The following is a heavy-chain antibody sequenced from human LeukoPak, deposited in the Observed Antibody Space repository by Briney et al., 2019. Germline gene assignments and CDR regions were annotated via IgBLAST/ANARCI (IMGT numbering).Heavy chain of an antibody. D-gene: IGHD6-19*01. Sequence: GGSLRLSCAASGFTFDDYAMSWVRQAPGKGLEWVSAISGSGGSTYYADSVKGRLTISRDNSKNTLYLQMNSLRAEDTAVYYCAKGAVAGTRRIFLDYWGQGTLVTVSS. CDR2: ISGSGGST. CDR3: AKGAVAGTRRIFLDY. CDR1: GFTFDDYA. J-gene: IGHJ4*02. V-gene: IGHV3-23*01.